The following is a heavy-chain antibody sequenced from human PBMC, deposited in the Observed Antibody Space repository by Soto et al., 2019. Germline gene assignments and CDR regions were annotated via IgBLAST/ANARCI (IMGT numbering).Heavy chain of an antibody. CDR2: IIPIFGTA. D-gene: IGHD2-2*01. J-gene: IGHJ5*02. CDR1: GGTFSSYA. CDR3: ARVPDCSSTSCYWNWFDP. Sequence: QVQLVQSGAEVKKPGSSVKVSCKASGGTFSSYAISWVRQAPGQGLEWMGGIIPIFGTANYAQKFQGRVTLTADESTSTAYMELSRLRSEDTAVYYCARVPDCSSTSCYWNWFDPWGQGTLVTVSS. V-gene: IGHV1-69*01.